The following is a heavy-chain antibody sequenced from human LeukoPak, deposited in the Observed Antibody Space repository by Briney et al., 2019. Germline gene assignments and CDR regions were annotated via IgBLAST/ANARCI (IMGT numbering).Heavy chain of an antibody. CDR1: GGSISSYY. CDR3: ARSRSRDGYNSNWFDP. Sequence: SETLSLTCTVSGGSISSYYWSWIWQPPGKGLEWIGYIYYSGSTNYNPSLKSRVTISVDTSKNQFSLKLSSVTAADTAVYYCARSRSRDGYNSNWFDPWGQGTLVTVSS. V-gene: IGHV4-59*01. J-gene: IGHJ5*02. D-gene: IGHD5-24*01. CDR2: IYYSGST.